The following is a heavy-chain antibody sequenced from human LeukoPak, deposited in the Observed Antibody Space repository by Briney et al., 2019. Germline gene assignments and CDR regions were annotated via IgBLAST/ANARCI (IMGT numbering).Heavy chain of an antibody. CDR1: GGSISSYY. CDR2: IYYSGST. J-gene: IGHJ6*03. Sequence: PSETLSLTCTVSGGSISSYYWSWIRQPPGRGLEWIGYIYYSGSTNYNPSLKSRVTISVDTSKNQFSLKLSSVSAADTAVYYCARSIAARYYYMDVWGKGTTVTVSS. V-gene: IGHV4-59*01. CDR3: ARSIAARYYYMDV. D-gene: IGHD6-6*01.